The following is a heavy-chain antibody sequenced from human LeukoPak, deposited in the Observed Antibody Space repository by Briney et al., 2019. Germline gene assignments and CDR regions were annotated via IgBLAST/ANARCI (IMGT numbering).Heavy chain of an antibody. CDR1: GFTFFSYG. V-gene: IGHV3-30*18. Sequence: GGSLRLSCAASGFTFFSYGMHWVRQAPDKGLEWVALISYDGSNKYYADSVKGRFTISRDNSKNTLYLQMNSLRAEDTAVYYCAKPARTDYTDYWGQGTLVTVSS. CDR2: ISYDGSNK. J-gene: IGHJ4*02. CDR3: AKPARTDYTDY. D-gene: IGHD1-14*01.